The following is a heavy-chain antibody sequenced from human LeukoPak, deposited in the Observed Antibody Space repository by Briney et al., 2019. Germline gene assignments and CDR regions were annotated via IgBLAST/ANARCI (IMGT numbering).Heavy chain of an antibody. Sequence: SETLSLTCTVSGGSISSYYWSWIRQPPGKGLEWIGYIFHSGSTNYNPSLKSRVAMSVDTSKNQFSLKLSSATAADTAVYYCAREASTGWHIDYWGQGTLVTVSS. CDR2: IFHSGST. D-gene: IGHD6-19*01. CDR3: AREASTGWHIDY. CDR1: GGSISSYY. V-gene: IGHV4-59*01. J-gene: IGHJ4*02.